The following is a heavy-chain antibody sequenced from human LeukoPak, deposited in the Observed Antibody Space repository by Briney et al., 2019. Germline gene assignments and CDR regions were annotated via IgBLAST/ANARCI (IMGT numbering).Heavy chain of an antibody. V-gene: IGHV4-39*07. CDR2: IYYSGST. D-gene: IGHD4-23*01. CDR1: GGYISSSSYY. CDR3: ARSLRWSLYYYYYMDV. Sequence: SETLSLTCTVSGGYISSSSYYWGWIRQPPGKGLEWIGSIYYSGSTYYNPSLKSRVTISVDTSKNQFSLKLSSVTAADTAAYYCARSLRWSLYYYYYMDVWGKGTTVTISS. J-gene: IGHJ6*03.